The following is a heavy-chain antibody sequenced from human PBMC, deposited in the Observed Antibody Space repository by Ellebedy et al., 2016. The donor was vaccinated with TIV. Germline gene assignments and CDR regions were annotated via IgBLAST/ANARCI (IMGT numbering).Heavy chain of an antibody. V-gene: IGHV3-7*01. CDR2: INQDGSQK. CDR3: ATDGSYGDYLSPSHAFAI. D-gene: IGHD4-17*01. J-gene: IGHJ3*02. Sequence: GESLKISCAASGFSFINYWMTWVRQAPGKGLEWMANINQDGSQKYYVDSVRGRFTISRDNAHNSLFLQMNSLRAEDTAVYFCATDGSYGDYLSPSHAFAIWGQGTMVTVSS. CDR1: GFSFINYW.